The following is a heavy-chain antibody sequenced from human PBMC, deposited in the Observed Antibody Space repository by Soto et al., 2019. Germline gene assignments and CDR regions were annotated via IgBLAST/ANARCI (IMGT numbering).Heavy chain of an antibody. CDR1: GFTFSSYS. CDR2: ISSSSSYI. V-gene: IGHV3-21*01. CDR3: ARDPRKSIAAAGKDFDY. Sequence: GGSLRLSCVASGFTFSSYSMNWVRQAPGKGLEWVSSISSSSSYIYYADSVKGRFTISRDNAKNSLYLQMNSLRAEDTAVYYRARDPRKSIAAAGKDFDYWGQGTLVTVSS. D-gene: IGHD6-13*01. J-gene: IGHJ4*02.